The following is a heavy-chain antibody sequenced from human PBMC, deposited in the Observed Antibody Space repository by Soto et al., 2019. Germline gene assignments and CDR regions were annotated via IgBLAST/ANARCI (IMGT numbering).Heavy chain of an antibody. CDR1: GFTFSSYA. J-gene: IGHJ6*02. CDR3: ARGHYYDSSGYSPNYGMDV. CDR2: ISYDGSNK. D-gene: IGHD3-22*01. Sequence: QVQLVESGGGVVQPGRSLRLSCAASGFTFSSYAMHWVRQAPGKGLEWVAVISYDGSNKYYADSVKGRFTISRDNSKNTLYLQMNSLRAEDTAVYSCARGHYYDSSGYSPNYGMDVWGQGTTVTVSS. V-gene: IGHV3-30-3*01.